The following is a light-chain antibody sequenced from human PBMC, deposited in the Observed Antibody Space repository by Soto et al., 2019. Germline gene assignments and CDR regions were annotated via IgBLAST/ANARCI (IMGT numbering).Light chain of an antibody. Sequence: DIQMTQSPSSLSASVGDRVTNTCRASQSISSYLNWYQQKPGKAPKLLIYAASSLQSGVPSRFSGSGSGTDFTLTISSLQPEDFATYYCQQSYRTHLRTFGQGTKLEIK. CDR2: AAS. V-gene: IGKV1-39*01. CDR3: QQSYRTHLRT. CDR1: QSISSY. J-gene: IGKJ2*01.